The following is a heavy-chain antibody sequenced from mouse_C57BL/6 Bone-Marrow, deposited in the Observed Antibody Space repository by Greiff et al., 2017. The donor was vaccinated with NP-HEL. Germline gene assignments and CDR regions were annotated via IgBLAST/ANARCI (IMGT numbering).Heavy chain of an antibody. D-gene: IGHD1-1*02. CDR1: GYPFTHSS. CDR3: ARHEYCYGYYAMDY. CDR2: FYPGSGST. Sequence: VQLQQSGAELVKPGASVKLSCKASGYPFTHSSLPCLTPMSFPVLAWIGWFYPGSGSTKYNEKFKDKATLTADKSSSTVYMELSRLTSEDSAVYVCARHEYCYGYYAMDYWGPGTSVTVSS. J-gene: IGHJ4*01. V-gene: IGHV1-62-2*01.